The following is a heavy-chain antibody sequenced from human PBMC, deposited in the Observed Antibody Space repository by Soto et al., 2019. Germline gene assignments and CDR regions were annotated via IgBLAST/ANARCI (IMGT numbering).Heavy chain of an antibody. V-gene: IGHV4-59*08. Sequence: LFLSSPVPGFSIRNHPWPSLRLRPVIGLEWIGYIDYSVSTNHNPSLKSRVTISVDTSKNQFSLKLSSVTAADTAVYYCARQGPYYDILTGYYPNWFDPWGQGTRVTVS. D-gene: IGHD3-9*01. CDR2: IDYSVST. CDR1: GFSIRNHP. CDR3: ARQGPYYDILTGYYPNWFDP. J-gene: IGHJ5*02.